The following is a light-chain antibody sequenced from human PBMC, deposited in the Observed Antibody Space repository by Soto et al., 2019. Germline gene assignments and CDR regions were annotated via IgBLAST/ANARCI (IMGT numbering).Light chain of an antibody. Sequence: DIQMTQSPSSVSASVGDRVTITCRASQGISSWLAWYQHKPGKAPKLLIYAASSLQSGVPSRFSGSGSGTDFTLTISSLKSEDFATYYCQQANSFPLTCGGGTKVEIK. V-gene: IGKV1-12*01. CDR2: AAS. CDR1: QGISSW. J-gene: IGKJ4*01. CDR3: QQANSFPLT.